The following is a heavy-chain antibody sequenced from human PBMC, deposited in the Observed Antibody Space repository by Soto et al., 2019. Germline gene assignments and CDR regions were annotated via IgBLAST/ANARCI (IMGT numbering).Heavy chain of an antibody. D-gene: IGHD3-10*01. CDR3: ARDPYGSGSYYSLIDY. V-gene: IGHV3-48*04. J-gene: IGHJ4*02. Sequence: PGGSLRLSCAASGFTFSSYSMNWVRQAPGKGLEWVSYISSSGSTIYYADSVKGRFTISRDNAKNSLYLQMNSLRAEDTAVYYCARDPYGSGSYYSLIDYWGQGTLVTV. CDR1: GFTFSSYS. CDR2: ISSSGSTI.